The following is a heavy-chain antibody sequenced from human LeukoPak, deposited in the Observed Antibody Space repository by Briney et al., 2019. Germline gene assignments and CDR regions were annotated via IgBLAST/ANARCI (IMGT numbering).Heavy chain of an antibody. V-gene: IGHV4-31*03. CDR1: GGSISSGGYY. CDR3: ARPSLDYGGIDAFDF. Sequence: SQTLSLTCTVSGGSISSGGYYWSWIRQHPGKGLEWIGYIYYSGSTYYNPSLKSRVTISVDTSKNQFSLKLSPVTAADTAVYYCARPSLDYGGIDAFDFWGQGTLVTVSS. J-gene: IGHJ3*01. CDR2: IYYSGST. D-gene: IGHD4-23*01.